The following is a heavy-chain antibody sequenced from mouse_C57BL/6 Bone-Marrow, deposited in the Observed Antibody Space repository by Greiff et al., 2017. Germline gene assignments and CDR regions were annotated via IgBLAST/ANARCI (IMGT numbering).Heavy chain of an antibody. D-gene: IGHD2-2*01. CDR2: IHPNSGST. J-gene: IGHJ2*01. CDR3: ARKVTIYFDY. V-gene: IGHV1-64*01. CDR1: GYTFTSYW. Sequence: QVQLQQPGAELVKPGASVKLSCKASGYTFTSYWMHWVKQRPGQGLEWIGMIHPNSGSTNYNEKFKSKATLTVDKSSSTAYMQRSSLTSEDSAVYYCARKVTIYFDYWGQGTTPTVSS.